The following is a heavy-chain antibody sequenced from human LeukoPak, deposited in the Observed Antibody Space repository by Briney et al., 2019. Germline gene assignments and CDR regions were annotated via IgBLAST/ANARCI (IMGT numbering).Heavy chain of an antibody. CDR2: INHSGST. V-gene: IGHV4-34*01. D-gene: IGHD3-22*01. Sequence: SETLSLTCAVYGGSFSGYYWSWIRQPPGKGLEWIGEINHSGSTNYNPSLKSRVTISVDTSKNQFSLKLSSVTAADTAVHYCARGRYYDSIPNAFDIWGQGTMVTVSS. CDR3: ARGRYYDSIPNAFDI. J-gene: IGHJ3*02. CDR1: GGSFSGYY.